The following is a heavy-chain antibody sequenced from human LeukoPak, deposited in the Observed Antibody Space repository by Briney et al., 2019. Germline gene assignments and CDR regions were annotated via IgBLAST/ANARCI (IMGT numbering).Heavy chain of an antibody. CDR2: MNPNSGNT. D-gene: IGHD3-3*01. CDR3: ARDLTYYDFWSGYFSYYYYYGMDV. Sequence: ASVKVSCKASGYTFTSYDINWVRQATGQGLEWMGWMNPNSGNTGYAQKFQGRVTMTRNTSISTAYVELSSLRSEDTAVYYCARDLTYYDFWSGYFSYYYYYGMDVWGQGTTVTVSS. CDR1: GYTFTSYD. V-gene: IGHV1-8*01. J-gene: IGHJ6*02.